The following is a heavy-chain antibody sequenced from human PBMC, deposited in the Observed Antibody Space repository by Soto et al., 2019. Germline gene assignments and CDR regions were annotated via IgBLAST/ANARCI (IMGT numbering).Heavy chain of an antibody. V-gene: IGHV4-30-4*01. CDR3: ARSGVYSGYDVYYYDMDV. CDR1: GGSISSGDYY. Sequence: SETLSLTCTVSGGSISSGDYYWSWIRQPPGKGLEWIGYIYYSGSTYYNPSLKSRVTISVDTSKNQFSLKLSSVTAADTAVYYCARSGVYSGYDVYYYDMDVRGKGTTVTVSS. CDR2: IYYSGST. J-gene: IGHJ6*04. D-gene: IGHD5-12*01.